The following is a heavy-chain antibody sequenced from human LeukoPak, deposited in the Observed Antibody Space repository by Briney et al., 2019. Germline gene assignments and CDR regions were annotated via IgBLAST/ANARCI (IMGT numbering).Heavy chain of an antibody. D-gene: IGHD6-19*01. CDR3: ARAWQWLPLDS. Sequence: TSETLSLTCTVSGGSISSYYWSWIRQPAGKGLEWIGRVYSSGSTNYNPSLKSRVTMSVDTSKNQFSLKMTPVTAADTAVYYCARAWQWLPLDSWGQGTLVTVSS. CDR1: GGSISSYY. V-gene: IGHV4-4*07. CDR2: VYSSGST. J-gene: IGHJ4*02.